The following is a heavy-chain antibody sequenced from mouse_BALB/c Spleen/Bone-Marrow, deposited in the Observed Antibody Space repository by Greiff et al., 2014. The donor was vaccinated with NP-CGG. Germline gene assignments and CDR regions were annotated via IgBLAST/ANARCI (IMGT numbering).Heavy chain of an antibody. CDR2: ISTYYGNT. CDR1: GYTFTDYA. V-gene: IGHV1-67*01. Sequence: QVQLKQSGPELGRPGVSVKISCKGSGYTFTDYAMHWVKQSHAKSLEWIGVISTYYGNTNYNQKFKGKATMTVDKSSSTAYMELARLSSEDSAIYFCARPIYYYVSIYEKRYPLDYWGQGTTLPVSS. CDR3: ARPIYYYVSIYEKRYPLDY. J-gene: IGHJ2*01. D-gene: IGHD1-1*01.